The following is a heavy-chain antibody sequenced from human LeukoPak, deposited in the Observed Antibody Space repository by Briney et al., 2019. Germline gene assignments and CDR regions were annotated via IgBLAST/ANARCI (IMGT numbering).Heavy chain of an antibody. Sequence: PGGSLRLSCAASGFTFSSYWMSWVRQAPGKGLEWVANINEDGSEKYYVDSVKGRFTISKDNAKNSLYLQMNSLRAEDTAVYYCARDYYDSSGYYYFDYWGQGTLVTVSS. CDR1: GFTFSSYW. CDR3: ARDYYDSSGYYYFDY. D-gene: IGHD3-22*01. J-gene: IGHJ4*02. CDR2: INEDGSEK. V-gene: IGHV3-7*01.